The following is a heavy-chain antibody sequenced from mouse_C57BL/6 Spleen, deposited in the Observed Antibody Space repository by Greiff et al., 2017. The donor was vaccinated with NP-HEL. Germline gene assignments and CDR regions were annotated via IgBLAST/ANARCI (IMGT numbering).Heavy chain of an antibody. Sequence: VKLQESGAELARPGASVKMSCKASGYTFTSYTMHWVKQRPGQGLEWIGYINPSSGYTKYNQKFKDKATLTADKSSSTAYMQLSSLTSEDSAVYYCARRENWDGDYWGQGTTLTVSS. CDR3: ARRENWDGDY. J-gene: IGHJ2*01. CDR1: GYTFTSYT. V-gene: IGHV1-4*01. CDR2: INPSSGYT. D-gene: IGHD4-1*01.